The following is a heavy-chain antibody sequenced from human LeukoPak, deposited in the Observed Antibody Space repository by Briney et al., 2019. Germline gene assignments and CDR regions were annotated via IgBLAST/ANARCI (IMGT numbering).Heavy chain of an antibody. V-gene: IGHV1-69*13. CDR3: AREVGATTGGAFDI. CDR1: GGTFSSYA. CDR2: IIPIFGTA. J-gene: IGHJ3*02. Sequence: SVKVSCKASGGTFSSYAISWVRQAPGQGLEWMGGIIPIFGTANYAQKFQGRVTITADESTSTAYMELSSLRSDDTAVYYCAREVGATTGGAFDIWGQGTMVTVSP. D-gene: IGHD1-26*01.